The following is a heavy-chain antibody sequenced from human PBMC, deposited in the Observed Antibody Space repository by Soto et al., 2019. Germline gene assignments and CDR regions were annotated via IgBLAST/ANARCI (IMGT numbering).Heavy chain of an antibody. D-gene: IGHD2-15*01. CDR1: GGSINYNSYY. Sequence: PSETLSLTCSVSGGSINYNSYYWGWIRQPPGKGLEWVGGIFYTGTTYYSPSLKDRVTISVDTSKNSFSLNLTSVTAADTAVYFCARLVVVAPVDNAWGKGTLVTVSS. CDR3: ARLVVVAPVDNA. V-gene: IGHV4-39*02. J-gene: IGHJ5*02. CDR2: IFYTGTT.